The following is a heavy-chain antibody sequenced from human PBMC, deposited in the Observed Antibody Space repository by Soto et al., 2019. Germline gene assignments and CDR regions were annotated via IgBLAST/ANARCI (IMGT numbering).Heavy chain of an antibody. Sequence: DVQLLESGGGLVQPGGSLRLSCAASGFTFSTYAMTWVRQAPGKGLEWVSALSAGGSTTHYAGSVKGRFTISRDSSRDTVYLQMNSLRVEDTAVYYCAKDHERYSRSYDDYLDFWGQGTLVTVSS. CDR3: AKDHERYSRSYDDYLDF. CDR2: LSAGGSTT. V-gene: IGHV3-23*01. J-gene: IGHJ4*02. CDR1: GFTFSTYA. D-gene: IGHD1-26*01.